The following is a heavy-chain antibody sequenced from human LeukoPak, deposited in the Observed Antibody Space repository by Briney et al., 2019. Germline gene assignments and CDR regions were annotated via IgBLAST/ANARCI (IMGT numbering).Heavy chain of an antibody. V-gene: IGHV3-30-3*01. D-gene: IGHD6-13*01. CDR1: GFTFSSYA. CDR2: ISYDGSNK. J-gene: IGHJ4*02. Sequence: GRSLRLSCAASGFTFSSYAMHWVRQAPGKGLEWVAVISYDGSNKYYADSVKGRFTISRDNSKNTLYLQMNSLRAEDTAVYYCARDLGRGSIAAAVDYWGQGTLVTVSS. CDR3: ARDLGRGSIAAAVDY.